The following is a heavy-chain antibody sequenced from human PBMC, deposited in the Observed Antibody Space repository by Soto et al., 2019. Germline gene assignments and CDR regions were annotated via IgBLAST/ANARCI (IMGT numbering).Heavy chain of an antibody. J-gene: IGHJ4*02. D-gene: IGHD1-26*01. CDR1: GYNFPSSN. V-gene: IGHV1-8*01. Sequence: QERLVQSGAELRRPGASVKISCRASGYNFPSSNVNCVRQASGQGPEWLGWMNAVNGNAAFARDFQGTITMSRDLSPDTACLELGGASSGDLAMSYCARAVGTGGTGHGLWGPRTFVTLS. CDR3: ARAVGTGGTGHGL. CDR2: MNAVNGNA.